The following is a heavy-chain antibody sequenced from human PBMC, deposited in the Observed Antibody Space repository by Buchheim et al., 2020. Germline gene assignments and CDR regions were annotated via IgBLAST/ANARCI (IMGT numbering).Heavy chain of an antibody. Sequence: EVQLVESGGGLVQPGGSLRLSCAASGFTFSSYWMSWVRQAPGKGLEWVANIKQDGSEKYYVDSVKGRFTISRDNAKNSLYLQMNSLRAEDTSVYYCARDKVGHCTGGSCYSDNYYYGMDVWGQGTT. CDR1: GFTFSSYW. CDR3: ARDKVGHCTGGSCYSDNYYYGMDV. J-gene: IGHJ6*02. V-gene: IGHV3-7*01. D-gene: IGHD2-15*01. CDR2: IKQDGSEK.